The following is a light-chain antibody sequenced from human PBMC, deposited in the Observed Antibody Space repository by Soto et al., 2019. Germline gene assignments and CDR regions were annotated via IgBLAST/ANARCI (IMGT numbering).Light chain of an antibody. CDR3: QQAHTFPWT. CDR1: QDISTR. J-gene: IGKJ1*01. V-gene: IGKV1-12*01. CDR2: AAS. Sequence: DIQLTQSPSSVFASVGDRVTITCRASQDISTRLAWYQQKPGTAPKLLIYAASTSGSGVPSRFSGSGSGTDFSLTVSSLQSEDFATYFCQQAHTFPWTFGQGTKVDIK.